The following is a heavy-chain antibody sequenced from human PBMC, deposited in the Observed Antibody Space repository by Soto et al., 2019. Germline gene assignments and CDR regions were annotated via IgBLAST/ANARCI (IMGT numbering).Heavy chain of an antibody. CDR2: IWYDGSNK. CDR3: ARERDGDDYGMDV. CDR1: CFTFSRHG. J-gene: IGHJ6*02. D-gene: IGHD7-27*01. V-gene: IGHV3-33*01. Sequence: GGSLRLSCAASCFTFSRHGTHWVRQAPGKGLEWVAVIWYDGSNKYYADSVKGRFTISRDNSKNTLYLQMNSLRAEDTAVYYCARERDGDDYGMDVWGQGTTVTVSS.